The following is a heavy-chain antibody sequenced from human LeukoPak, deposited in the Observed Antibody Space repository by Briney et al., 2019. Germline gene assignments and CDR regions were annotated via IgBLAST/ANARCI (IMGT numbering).Heavy chain of an antibody. J-gene: IGHJ6*02. D-gene: IGHD5-18*01. CDR1: GFIFSNYA. CDR3: AKMDARTTAMRGMDV. CDR2: ISGGGGTT. V-gene: IGHV3-23*01. Sequence: GGSLRLSCAASGFIFSNYAMSWVRQAPGKGLEWVSGISGGGGTTYYADSVKGRFTISRDNSQNTLYLQMNSLRADDTAVYYCAKMDARTTAMRGMDVWGRGTTVTVSS.